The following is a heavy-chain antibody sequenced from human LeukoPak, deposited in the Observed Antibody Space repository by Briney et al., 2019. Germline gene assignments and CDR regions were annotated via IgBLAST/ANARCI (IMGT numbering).Heavy chain of an antibody. CDR2: IYPGDSDT. V-gene: IGHV5-51*01. J-gene: IGHJ6*03. CDR3: ARRNQYQLLEYPNYYYYYYMDV. Sequence: GESLKISCKGSGYSFTSYWIGWVRQMPGKGLEWMGIIYPGDSDTRYSPSFQGQVTISADKSISTAYLQWSSLKASDTAMYYCARRNQYQLLEYPNYYYYYYMDVWGKGTTVTVSS. CDR1: GYSFTSYW. D-gene: IGHD2-2*01.